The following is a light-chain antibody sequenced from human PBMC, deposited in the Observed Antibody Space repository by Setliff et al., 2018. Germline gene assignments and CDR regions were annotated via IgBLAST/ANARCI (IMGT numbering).Light chain of an antibody. CDR1: RSNIGAGYG. V-gene: IGLV1-40*01. CDR2: NDN. J-gene: IGLJ1*01. Sequence: QSALTQPPSVSGAPGQRVTISCTGSRSNIGAGYGVHWYQQFPGTAPKLHIYNDNNRPSGVPDRFSGSKSGTSASLAITGLQAEDEADYFCQSYDNSLSGSGLFGTGTKVTVL. CDR3: QSYDNSLSGSGL.